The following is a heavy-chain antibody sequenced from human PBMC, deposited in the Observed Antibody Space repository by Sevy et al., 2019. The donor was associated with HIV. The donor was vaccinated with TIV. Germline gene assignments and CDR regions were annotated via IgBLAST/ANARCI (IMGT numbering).Heavy chain of an antibody. CDR2: TYYRSKWYN. CDR3: ARNPPYCSSTSCHFDY. J-gene: IGHJ4*02. D-gene: IGHD2-2*01. Sequence: QSQTLSLTCVISGDSVSSNSAAWNWIRQSPSRGLEWLGRTYYRSKWYNDYAVSVKSRITINPDTSKNQFSLQLNSVTPEDTAVYYCARNPPYCSSTSCHFDYWGQGTLVTVSS. V-gene: IGHV6-1*01. CDR1: GDSVSSNSAA.